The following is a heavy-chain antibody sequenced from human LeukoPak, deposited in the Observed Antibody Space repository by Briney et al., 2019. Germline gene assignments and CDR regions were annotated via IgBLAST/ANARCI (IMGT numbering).Heavy chain of an antibody. CDR1: GGFLCSFY. J-gene: IGHJ4*02. V-gene: IGHV4-59*01. CDR2: IYYGGST. CDR3: ARTRGSGSSDY. D-gene: IGHD3-10*01. Sequence: SETLTLTCTVSGGFLCSFYCGWIRQPPAKGLECIGDIYYGGSTDYNPSLKGRLSISVDTSKNQSSLKLTSVTAADTAVYYCARTRGSGSSDYWGQGTLVTVST.